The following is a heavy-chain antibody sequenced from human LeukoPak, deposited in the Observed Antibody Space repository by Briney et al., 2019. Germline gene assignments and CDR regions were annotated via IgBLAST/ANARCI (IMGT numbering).Heavy chain of an antibody. CDR1: GYSFTSYW. CDR2: IYPGDSHT. J-gene: IGHJ4*02. D-gene: IGHD6-13*01. Sequence: GESLKISCQGSGYSFTSYWIGWVRQMHGKGLEWMGIIYPGDSHTTYSPSFQGQVTISADKSISTAYLQWSSLKASDTAMYFCARQTYSSNWGLGYWGQGTLVTVSS. CDR3: ARQTYSSNWGLGY. V-gene: IGHV5-51*01.